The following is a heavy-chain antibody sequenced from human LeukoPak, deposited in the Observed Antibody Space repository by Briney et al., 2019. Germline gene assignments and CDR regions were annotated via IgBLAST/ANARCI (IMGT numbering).Heavy chain of an antibody. CDR3: ARDESGSFDY. D-gene: IGHD3-10*01. J-gene: IGHJ4*02. CDR1: GFTFSSYS. V-gene: IGHV3-48*04. Sequence: GGSLRLPCAASGFTFSSYSMNWVRQAPGKGLEWVSYISSSSSTIYYADSVKGRFTISRDNAKNSLYLQMNSLRAEDTAVYYCARDESGSFDYWGQGTLVTVSS. CDR2: ISSSSSTI.